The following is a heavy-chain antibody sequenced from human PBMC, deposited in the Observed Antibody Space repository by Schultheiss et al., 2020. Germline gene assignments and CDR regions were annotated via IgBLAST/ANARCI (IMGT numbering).Heavy chain of an antibody. CDR2: ISGSGGST. CDR3: ARDRGEGMPSY. V-gene: IGHV3-23*01. J-gene: IGHJ4*02. Sequence: GESLKISCAASGFTFSTYAMSWVRQAPGKGLEWVSGISGSGGSTYYADSVKGRFAISRDKSKNTVYLQMNSLRAEDTAVYYCARDRGEGMPSYWGQGTLVTVSS. D-gene: IGHD2-2*01. CDR1: GFTFSTYA.